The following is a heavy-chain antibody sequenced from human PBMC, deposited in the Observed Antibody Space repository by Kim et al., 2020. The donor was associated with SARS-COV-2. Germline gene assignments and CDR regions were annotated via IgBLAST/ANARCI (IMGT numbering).Heavy chain of an antibody. V-gene: IGHV1-69*06. D-gene: IGHD6-19*01. Sequence: SVKVSCKASGGTFSKYAISWVREAPGQGLEWMGEIIPIFGTANYAQKFQGRVTITADKSTSTAYMELSSLRSEDTAVYYCARGLSSGWDAGGYFDYWGQGTLVTVSS. J-gene: IGHJ4*02. CDR2: IIPIFGTA. CDR3: ARGLSSGWDAGGYFDY. CDR1: GGTFSKYA.